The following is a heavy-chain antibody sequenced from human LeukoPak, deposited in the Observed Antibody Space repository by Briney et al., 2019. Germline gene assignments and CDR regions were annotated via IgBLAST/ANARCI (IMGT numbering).Heavy chain of an antibody. J-gene: IGHJ4*02. V-gene: IGHV4-34*01. CDR3: ARGRTRWLQLSYFDY. Sequence: SETLSLTCAGYGGSFSGYYWSWIRQPPGKGLEWIGEINHSGSTNYNPSLKSRVTISVDTSKNQFSLKLSSVTAADTAVYYCARGRTRWLQLSYFDYWGQGTLVTVSS. CDR1: GGSFSGYY. D-gene: IGHD5-24*01. CDR2: INHSGST.